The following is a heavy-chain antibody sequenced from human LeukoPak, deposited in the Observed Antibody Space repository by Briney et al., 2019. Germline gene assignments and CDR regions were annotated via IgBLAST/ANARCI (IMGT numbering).Heavy chain of an antibody. CDR3: ARDQRYCSSTSCSYWFDP. CDR2: IIPILGIA. CDR1: GGTFSSYT. V-gene: IGHV1-69*04. D-gene: IGHD2-2*01. J-gene: IGHJ5*02. Sequence: GSSVKVSCKASGGTFSSYTISWVRQAPGQGLEWMGRIIPILGIANYAQKFQGRVTITADKSTSTAYMELSSLRSEDTAVYYCARDQRYCSSTSCSYWFDPWGQGTLVTVSS.